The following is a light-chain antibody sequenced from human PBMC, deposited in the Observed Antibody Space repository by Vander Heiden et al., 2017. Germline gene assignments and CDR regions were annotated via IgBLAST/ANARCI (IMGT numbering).Light chain of an antibody. Sequence: IQFTQSPSSLSASVGDRVTITCRASQDISNYLAWYQQKPGKAPKLLNYAASTLEGGVPSRFSGSGSGTDFTLTISSLQPADFATYYCQQLNTYQTFGQGTKLEIK. V-gene: IGKV1-9*01. CDR2: AAS. CDR3: QQLNTYQT. CDR1: QDISNY. J-gene: IGKJ2*01.